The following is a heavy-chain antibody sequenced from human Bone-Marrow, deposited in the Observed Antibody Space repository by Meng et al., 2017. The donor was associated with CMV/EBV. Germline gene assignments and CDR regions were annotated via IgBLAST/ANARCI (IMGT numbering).Heavy chain of an antibody. D-gene: IGHD6-6*01. J-gene: IGHJ6*02. CDR1: GFTFDDYA. CDR2: ISWNSGSI. V-gene: IGHV3-9*01. CDR3: ARDGGYLAARPGGGGDYYYYGMDV. Sequence: SLKISCTASGFTFDDYAMHWVRQAPGKGLEWVSGISWNSGSIGYADSVKGRFTISRDNAKNSLYLQMNSLRAEDTAVYYCARDGGYLAARPGGGGDYYYYGMDVWGQGTTVTVSS.